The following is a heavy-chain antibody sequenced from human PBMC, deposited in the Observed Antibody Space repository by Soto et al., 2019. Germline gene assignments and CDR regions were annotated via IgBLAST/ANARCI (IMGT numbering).Heavy chain of an antibody. D-gene: IGHD6-25*01. CDR3: ARDRSDSSRADSFDI. J-gene: IGHJ3*02. CDR1: GGTFSSYA. Sequence: ASVKVSCKASGGTFSSYAISWVRQAPGQGLEWMGGIIPIFGTANYAQKFQGRVTITADESTSTAYMELSSLRSEDTAVYFCARDRSDSSRADSFDIWGQGTMVTVSS. CDR2: IIPIFGTA. V-gene: IGHV1-69*13.